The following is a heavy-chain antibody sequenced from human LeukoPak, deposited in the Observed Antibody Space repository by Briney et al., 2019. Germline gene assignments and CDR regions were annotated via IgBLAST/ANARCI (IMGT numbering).Heavy chain of an antibody. J-gene: IGHJ4*02. V-gene: IGHV1-18*01. CDR2: ISAYNGNT. Sequence: GASVKVSCKASGGTFSSYAISWVRQAPGQGLEWMGWISAYNGNTKYAQKLQGRVTMTTDTSTSTAYMELRSLRSDDTAVYYCARDYYYDSSGYYWGQGTLVTASS. CDR1: GGTFSSYA. D-gene: IGHD3-22*01. CDR3: ARDYYYDSSGYY.